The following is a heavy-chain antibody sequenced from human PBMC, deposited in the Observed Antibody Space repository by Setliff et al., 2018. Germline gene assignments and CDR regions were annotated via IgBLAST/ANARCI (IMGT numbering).Heavy chain of an antibody. CDR1: GDSMSFSY. CDR3: ARESGWRDFDY. Sequence: SETLSLTCSVSGDSMSFSYWSWIRQPPGKGLEWIGYIYYSGSTDSHPSLKSRVSISIDTSKNQFSLKLSSVTAADTAVYYCARESGWRDFDYWGQGTLVTVSS. D-gene: IGHD6-19*01. V-gene: IGHV4-59*12. CDR2: IYYSGST. J-gene: IGHJ4*02.